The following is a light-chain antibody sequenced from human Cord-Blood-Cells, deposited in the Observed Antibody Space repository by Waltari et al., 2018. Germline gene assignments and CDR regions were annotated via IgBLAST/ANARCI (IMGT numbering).Light chain of an antibody. V-gene: IGKV4-1*01. CDR3: QQYYSTPYT. Sequence: DIVMTQSPDSLAVSLGERDTINCKSSQSVLYSSNNKNYLAWYQQKPGQPHKLLIYWASTRESGVPDRFSCSGSGTDFTLTISSLQAEDVAVYYCQQYYSTPYTFGQGTKLEIK. CDR1: QSVLYSSNNKNY. CDR2: WAS. J-gene: IGKJ2*01.